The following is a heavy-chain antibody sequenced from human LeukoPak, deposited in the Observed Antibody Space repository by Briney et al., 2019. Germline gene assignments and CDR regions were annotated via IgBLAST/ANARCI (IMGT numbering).Heavy chain of an antibody. Sequence: GGSLRLSCAASGFTVSSNYMSWVRQAPGKGLEWVSVIYSGGSTYYADSVKGRFTISRDNSKNTLYLQMNSLRAEDTAVYYCARDGPDDFWSGYGLIDYWGQGTLVTVSS. CDR3: ARDGPDDFWSGYGLIDY. V-gene: IGHV3-53*01. CDR1: GFTVSSNY. D-gene: IGHD3-3*01. CDR2: IYSGGST. J-gene: IGHJ4*02.